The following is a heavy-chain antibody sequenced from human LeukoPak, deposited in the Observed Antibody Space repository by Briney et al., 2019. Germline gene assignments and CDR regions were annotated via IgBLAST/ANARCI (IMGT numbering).Heavy chain of an antibody. Sequence: GGSLRLSCAASGFTFSSYAMSWVRQAPGKGLEWVSAISGSGGSTCYADSVKGRFTISRDNSKNTLYLQMNSLRAEDTAVYYCAKSVDSSGYYDPFDYWGQGTLVTVSS. CDR2: ISGSGGST. D-gene: IGHD3-22*01. CDR3: AKSVDSSGYYDPFDY. V-gene: IGHV3-23*01. J-gene: IGHJ4*02. CDR1: GFTFSSYA.